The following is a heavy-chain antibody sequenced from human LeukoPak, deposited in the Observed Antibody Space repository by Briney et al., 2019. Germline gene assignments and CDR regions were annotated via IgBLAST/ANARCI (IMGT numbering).Heavy chain of an antibody. CDR1: GDSVTGYG. CDR2: ISTYNRKT. CDR3: ARDKGSYGPVGSDRFDP. Sequence: ASVRVSCEASGDSVTGYGISCGPQTPGGGVGWVGWISTYNRKTNYAQTLQGKVTMKTATSTTTAHMELTSLTSDETAVYYCARDKGSYGPVGSDRFDPWGQGTLVTVSS. D-gene: IGHD1-26*01. J-gene: IGHJ5*02. V-gene: IGHV1-18*01.